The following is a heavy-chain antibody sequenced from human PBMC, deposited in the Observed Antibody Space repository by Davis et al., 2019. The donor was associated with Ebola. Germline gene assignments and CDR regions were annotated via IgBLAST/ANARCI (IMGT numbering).Heavy chain of an antibody. CDR1: GYTFSSYG. CDR2: ISAHNGNT. D-gene: IGHD5-12*01. Sequence: AASVKVSCKASGYTFSSYGTTWVRQAPGQGLEWMGWISAHNGNTDYAQKFQGRVTMTRNISISTAYMELSSLRFDDTAVYYCARGQIGYSGRFRFDSWGQGTLVTVSS. J-gene: IGHJ4*02. CDR3: ARGQIGYSGRFRFDS. V-gene: IGHV1-8*01.